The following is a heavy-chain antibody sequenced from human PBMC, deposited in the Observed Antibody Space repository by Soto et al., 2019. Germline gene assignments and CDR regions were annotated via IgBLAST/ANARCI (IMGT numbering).Heavy chain of an antibody. J-gene: IGHJ5*02. D-gene: IGHD6-6*01. CDR2: IETDGSRT. Sequence: EVQLVESGGGLVQPGGSLRLSCAASGFTFNTYWMHWVRQAPGKGPVWVSRIETDGSRTTYADSVKGRFTISRDNAKNMMYLQMNSLRVEDTAVYYCVRDRPHNWFDPWGQGTLVTVSS. V-gene: IGHV3-74*01. CDR3: VRDRPHNWFDP. CDR1: GFTFNTYW.